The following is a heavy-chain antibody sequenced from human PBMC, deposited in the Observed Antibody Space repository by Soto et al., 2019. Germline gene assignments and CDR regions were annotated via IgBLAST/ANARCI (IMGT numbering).Heavy chain of an antibody. Sequence: SQTLSLTCAISGDSVSSNSAAWGWIRQSPSRGLEWLGMTYYRSKWHNDYDMSVKSRITINPDTSKNQFSLQLSSVTFEDSAVYYCARITGTSSWYYYYGVDVWGPGTTVTVSS. D-gene: IGHD2-2*01. V-gene: IGHV6-1*01. J-gene: IGHJ6*02. CDR1: GDSVSSNSAA. CDR2: TYYRSKWHN. CDR3: ARITGTSSWYYYYGVDV.